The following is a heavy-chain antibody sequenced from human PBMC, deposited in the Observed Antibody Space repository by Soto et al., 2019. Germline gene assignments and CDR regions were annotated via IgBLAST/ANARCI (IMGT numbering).Heavy chain of an antibody. CDR2: ISAYNGNT. CDR1: GYTFTSYG. J-gene: IGHJ5*02. CDR3: AREWDYYASRTYSNWFDP. D-gene: IGHD3-10*01. Sequence: GASVKVSCKASGYTFTSYGISWVRQAPGQGLEWMGWISAYNGNTNYAQKLQGRVTMTTDTSTSTAYMELRSLTYDDTAMYYCAREWDYYASRTYSNWFDPWGQGTLVTVSS. V-gene: IGHV1-18*01.